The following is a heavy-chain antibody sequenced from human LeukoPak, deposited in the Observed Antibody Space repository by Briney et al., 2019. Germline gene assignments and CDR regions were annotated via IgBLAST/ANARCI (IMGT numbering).Heavy chain of an antibody. CDR1: GGSISGYY. CDR2: IYTSGST. V-gene: IGHV4-4*09. D-gene: IGHD1-26*01. CDR3: ARAYSRSYSHFDD. J-gene: IGHJ4*02. Sequence: SETLSLTCTVSGGSISGYYWSWIRQPPGKGLEWIGYIYTSGSTNYNPSLKSRVTISVDTSKNQFSLRLSSVTAADTAMYFCARAYSRSYSHFDDWGQGTLVAVSS.